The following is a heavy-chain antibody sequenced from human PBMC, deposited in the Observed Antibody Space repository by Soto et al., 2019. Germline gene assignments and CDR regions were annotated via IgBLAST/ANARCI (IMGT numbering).Heavy chain of an antibody. CDR1: GGSISSSSYY. J-gene: IGHJ6*03. Sequence: SETLSLTCTVSGGSISSSSYYWGWIRQPPGKGLEWIGSIYYSGSTYYNPSLKSRVTISVDTSKNQFSLKLSSVTAADTAVYYCARLKPTDYYYYYYMDVWGKGTTVTVSS. CDR2: IYYSGST. V-gene: IGHV4-39*01. CDR3: ARLKPTDYYYYYYMDV.